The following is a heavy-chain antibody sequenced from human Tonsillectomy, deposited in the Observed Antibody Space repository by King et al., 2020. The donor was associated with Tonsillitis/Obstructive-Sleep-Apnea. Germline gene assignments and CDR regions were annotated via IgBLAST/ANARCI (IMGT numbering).Heavy chain of an antibody. Sequence: VQLVESGGGVVQPGRSLRLSCAASGFTFSSYVMHWVRQAPGKGLEWVALISYDGSNKYYADSVKGRFTISRGSSKNTLYLQMNSLSAEDMGVYYCARDKTSGDSIGLDYWGQGTLVTVPS. CDR2: ISYDGSNK. V-gene: IGHV3-30*04. J-gene: IGHJ4*02. CDR3: ARDKTSGDSIGLDY. CDR1: GFTFSSYV. D-gene: IGHD3-22*01.